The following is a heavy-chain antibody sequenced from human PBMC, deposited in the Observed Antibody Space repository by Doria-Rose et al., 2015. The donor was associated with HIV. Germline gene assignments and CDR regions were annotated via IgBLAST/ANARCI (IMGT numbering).Heavy chain of an antibody. CDR2: IFYTEST. J-gene: IGHJ4*02. D-gene: IGHD1-26*01. CDR3: ARVLSGTYDY. V-gene: IGHV4-59*01. Sequence: QVQLQESGPGLVKPSKTLSLTCSVSGGSISHYYLSWIRQPPGKGLEYIGDIFYTESTNYSPSIKSRVSISIDTSKNKFSLRLSSVTAADTAVYYCARVLSGTYDYWGQGTLVTVSS. CDR1: GGSISHYY.